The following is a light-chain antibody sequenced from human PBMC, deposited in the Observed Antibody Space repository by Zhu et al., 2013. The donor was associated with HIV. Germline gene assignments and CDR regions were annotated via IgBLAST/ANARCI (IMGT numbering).Light chain of an antibody. J-gene: IGKJ2*01. CDR3: QQYNTSPL. V-gene: IGKV3D-15*01. CDR1: QGIANN. CDR2: GAS. Sequence: EIVMTQSPATLSVSPGESATLSCRASQGIANNLAWYQQRPGQAPRLLIYGASTRATGIPDRFSAGGSGTDFTLSISRVVIDDHGMYYCQQYNTSPLFGQGTKLEIK.